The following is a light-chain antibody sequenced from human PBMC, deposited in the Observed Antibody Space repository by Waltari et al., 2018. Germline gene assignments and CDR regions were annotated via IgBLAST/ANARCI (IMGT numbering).Light chain of an antibody. CDR3: QQSHSTTYT. CDR1: QNIDNF. Sequence: DIQMTQSPSSLSASVGDRVSISCRASQNIDNFLNWYQQKPGNAPRLLIYSASTLQSGVPSRFSGSGSGTDFTLTINSLQPEDVATYYCQQSHSTTYTFGQGTKLVIK. CDR2: SAS. V-gene: IGKV1-39*01. J-gene: IGKJ2*01.